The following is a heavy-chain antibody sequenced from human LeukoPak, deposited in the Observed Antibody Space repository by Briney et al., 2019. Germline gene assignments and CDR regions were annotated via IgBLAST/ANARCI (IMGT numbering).Heavy chain of an antibody. V-gene: IGHV3-30*03. CDR1: GFTFSSYG. D-gene: IGHD3-10*01. Sequence: PGRSLRLSCAASGFTFSSYGMHWVRQAPGKGLEWVAVISYDGSNKYYADSVEGRFTISRDNSKNTLYLQMNSLRAEDTAVYYCARDSSPYYYGFKDYWGQGTLVTVSS. CDR2: ISYDGSNK. J-gene: IGHJ4*02. CDR3: ARDSSPYYYGFKDY.